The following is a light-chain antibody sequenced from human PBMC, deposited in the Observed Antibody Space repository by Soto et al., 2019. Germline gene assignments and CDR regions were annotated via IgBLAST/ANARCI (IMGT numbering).Light chain of an antibody. V-gene: IGKV4-1*01. J-gene: IGKJ2*01. CDR2: WAS. CDR3: QQYYSTPPYT. Sequence: DIVMTQSPDSLSVSLGERATINCKSSQSVLYSSNNKNYLAWYQQKPGQPPKLLIYWASTLESVVPDRFSGSGSGTDFTLTISSLQAEDVDVYYCQQYYSTPPYTFGQGTTLEIK. CDR1: QSVLYSSNNKNY.